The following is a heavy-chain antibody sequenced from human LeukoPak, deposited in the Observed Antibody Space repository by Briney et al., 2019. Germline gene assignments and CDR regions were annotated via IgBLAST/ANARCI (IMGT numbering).Heavy chain of an antibody. CDR3: ARDYYYDSSGYYLYYFDY. Sequence: SETLSLTCTVSGGSISSYYWSWIRQPPGKGLEWIGYIYYSGSTNYNPSLKSRVTISVDTSKNQFSLKLSSVTAADTAVYYCARDYYYDSSGYYLYYFDYWGQGTLVTVSS. V-gene: IGHV4-59*01. CDR2: IYYSGST. D-gene: IGHD3-22*01. J-gene: IGHJ4*02. CDR1: GGSISSYY.